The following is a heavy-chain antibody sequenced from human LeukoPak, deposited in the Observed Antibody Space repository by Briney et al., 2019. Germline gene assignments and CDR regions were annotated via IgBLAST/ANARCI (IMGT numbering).Heavy chain of an antibody. CDR2: FDPEDGET. Sequence: ASVKVSYKVSGYTLTELSMHWVRQAPGKGLEWMGGFDPEDGETIYAQKFQGRVTMTEDTSTDTAYMELSSLRSEDTAVYYCATGGGGYDSSFDYWGQGTLVTVSS. J-gene: IGHJ4*02. V-gene: IGHV1-24*01. CDR1: GYTLTELS. CDR3: ATGGGGYDSSFDY. D-gene: IGHD5-12*01.